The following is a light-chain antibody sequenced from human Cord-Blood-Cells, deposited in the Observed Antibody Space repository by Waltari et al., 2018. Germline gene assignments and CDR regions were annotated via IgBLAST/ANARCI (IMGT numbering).Light chain of an antibody. Sequence: AIRITQSPSSLSASTGDRVTITCRASQGISSYLAWYQQNPGKGPKLLIYAASTLQSGVPSRFSGIGSGTDFTLTISCLQSEDFATYYCQQYYSYPITFGQGTRLEIK. V-gene: IGKV1-8*01. CDR1: QGISSY. CDR3: QQYYSYPIT. CDR2: AAS. J-gene: IGKJ5*01.